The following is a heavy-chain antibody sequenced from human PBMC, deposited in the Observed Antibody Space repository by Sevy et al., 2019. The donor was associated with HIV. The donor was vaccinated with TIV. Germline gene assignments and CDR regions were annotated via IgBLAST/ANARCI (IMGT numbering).Heavy chain of an antibody. D-gene: IGHD4-17*01. Sequence: SETLSLTCTVSGGSISSDYWSWIRQPPGKGLEWVGFIYHSGITNYNPSLKSRITISVDPSRNQVSLKLTSVTAADTAVYYCARMGYGGKFQYWGQCTLVTVSS. V-gene: IGHV4-59*01. CDR1: GGSISSDY. J-gene: IGHJ1*01. CDR3: ARMGYGGKFQY. CDR2: IYHSGIT.